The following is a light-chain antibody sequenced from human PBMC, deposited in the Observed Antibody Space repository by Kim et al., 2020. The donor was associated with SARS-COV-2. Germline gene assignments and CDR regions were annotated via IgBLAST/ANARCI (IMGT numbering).Light chain of an antibody. CDR1: SSDVGGYNF. V-gene: IGLV2-23*02. CDR2: EVA. J-gene: IGLJ1*01. CDR3: CSYAGSNTIV. Sequence: GQSITLSCTGTSSDVGGYNFVSWYQQHPGKAPKLIVYEVAKRPSGVPNRFSGSKSGNRASLTISGLQAEDEADYSCCSYAGSNTIVFGTGTKVTVL.